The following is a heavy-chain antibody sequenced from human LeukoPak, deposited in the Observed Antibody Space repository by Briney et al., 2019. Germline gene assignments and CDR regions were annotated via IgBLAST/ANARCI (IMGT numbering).Heavy chain of an antibody. CDR2: IWYDGKNE. CDR1: GFTFSSYG. D-gene: IGHD3-10*01. Sequence: PGGSLRLSCVASGFTFSSYGMHWVRQAPGKGLEWVADIWYDGKNEHFADSVKGRFTISRDNSKNTLFLQMNSLRAEDTAVYYCAKLSLSGRSQSADYWGQGTLVTVSS. J-gene: IGHJ4*02. V-gene: IGHV3-33*06. CDR3: AKLSLSGRSQSADY.